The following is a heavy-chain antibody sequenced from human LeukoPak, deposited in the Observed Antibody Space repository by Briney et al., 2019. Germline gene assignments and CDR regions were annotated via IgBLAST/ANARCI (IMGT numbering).Heavy chain of an antibody. Sequence: SETLSLTCTVSGGSISSYYWSWIRQPPGKGREWIGYIYYSGSTNYNPSLKSRVTISVDTSKNQCSLKLSSVTAADTAVYYCTREGGTSFDYWGQGTLVTVSS. V-gene: IGHV4-59*12. D-gene: IGHD4-23*01. CDR2: IYYSGST. CDR3: TREGGTSFDY. J-gene: IGHJ4*02. CDR1: GGSISSYY.